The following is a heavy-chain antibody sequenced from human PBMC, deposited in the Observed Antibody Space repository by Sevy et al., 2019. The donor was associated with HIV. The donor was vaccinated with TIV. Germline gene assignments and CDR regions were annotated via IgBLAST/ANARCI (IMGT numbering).Heavy chain of an antibody. CDR3: ARDLSGSLAARLDP. J-gene: IGHJ5*02. CDR2: ISYDGSNK. Sequence: GGSLRLSCAASGFTFSSYPMHWVRQAPGWGLEWVAIISYDGSNKYYADSVKGRFTISRDISKSTLYLQMNTLRIEDTAIYYCARDLSGSLAARLDPWGQGTLVTVSS. D-gene: IGHD6-6*01. V-gene: IGHV3-30*04. CDR1: GFTFSSYP.